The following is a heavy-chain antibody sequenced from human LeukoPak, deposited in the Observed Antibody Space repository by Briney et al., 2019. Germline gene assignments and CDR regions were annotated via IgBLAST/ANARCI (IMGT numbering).Heavy chain of an antibody. CDR1: GFTFSTYA. CDR3: AKCAAAAGTLSSYGMDI. V-gene: IGHV3-30*18. J-gene: IGHJ6*02. CDR2: VSYDGSNK. Sequence: SGGSLRLSCAASGFTFSTYAMSWVRQAPGKGLEWVAAVSYDGSNKYFADSVKGRFTISRDNSRNTLYLQMNSLRAEDTAVYYCAKCAAAAGTLSSYGMDIWGQGTTVTVS. D-gene: IGHD6-13*01.